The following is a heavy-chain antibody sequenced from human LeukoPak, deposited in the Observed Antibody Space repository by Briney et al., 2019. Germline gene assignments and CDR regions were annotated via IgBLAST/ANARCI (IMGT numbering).Heavy chain of an antibody. V-gene: IGHV3-7*01. D-gene: IGHD3-22*01. J-gene: IGHJ4*02. Sequence: GGSLRLSCAASGFPFNAYWMTWVRQAPGKGLEWVANIRQDGDTKYYVDSVKGRFTISRDNAKNTLYLQMNGLRAEDTAVYYCSRSAYYDGSGNYYDYWGQGTLVTVSS. CDR2: IRQDGDTK. CDR3: SRSAYYDGSGNYYDY. CDR1: GFPFNAYW.